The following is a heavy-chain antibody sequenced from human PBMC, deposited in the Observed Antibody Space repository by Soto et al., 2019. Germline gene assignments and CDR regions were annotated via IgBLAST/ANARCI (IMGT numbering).Heavy chain of an antibody. D-gene: IGHD6-13*01. Sequence: PGGSMRLSCAASGLTFSSYWMSWVRQAPGKGLKWVANIKQDGSEKYYVDSVKGRFTISRDNAKNSLYLQMNSLRAEDTAVYYCASHPYSSSWYSWGQGTLVTVSS. CDR3: ASHPYSSSWYS. V-gene: IGHV3-7*02. CDR2: IKQDGSEK. J-gene: IGHJ4*02. CDR1: GLTFSSYW.